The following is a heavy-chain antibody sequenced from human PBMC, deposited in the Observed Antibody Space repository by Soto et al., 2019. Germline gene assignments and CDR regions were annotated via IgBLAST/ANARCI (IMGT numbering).Heavy chain of an antibody. Sequence: EVQLVESGGGLVQPGVSLRLSCAASGFTFYTAWMTWVRQAPGKGLEWVATIDGGGSAQFYVESVKGRFTISRDNSRNSLYLQMNSLRAEDTAVYHCAGEHWWNFDPWGQGTVVTVSS. D-gene: IGHD2-8*02. CDR1: GFTFYTAW. CDR2: IDGGGSAQ. J-gene: IGHJ5*02. CDR3: AGEHWWNFDP. V-gene: IGHV3-7*01.